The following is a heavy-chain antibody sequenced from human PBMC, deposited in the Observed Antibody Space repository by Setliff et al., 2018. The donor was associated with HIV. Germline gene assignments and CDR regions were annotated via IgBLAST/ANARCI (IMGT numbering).Heavy chain of an antibody. CDR3: AKAGSSYYYDSSGYPPGLS. J-gene: IGHJ5*02. CDR2: IYSIGST. CDR1: GFTVSSHY. D-gene: IGHD3-22*01. Sequence: GGSLRLSCAASGFTVSSHYMSWVRQAPGKGLEWVSIIYSIGSTYYADSVKGRFTISRDNSKNTLYLQMNSLRAEDTAVYYCAKAGSSYYYDSSGYPPGLSWGQGTLVTVSS. V-gene: IGHV3-53*01.